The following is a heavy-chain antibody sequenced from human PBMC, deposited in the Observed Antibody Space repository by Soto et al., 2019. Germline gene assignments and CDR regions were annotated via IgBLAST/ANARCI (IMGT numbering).Heavy chain of an antibody. V-gene: IGHV4-39*01. CDR1: GGSISSSSYY. Sequence: PSETLSLTCTVSGGSISSSSYYWGWIRQPPGKGLEWIGSIYYSGSTYYNPSLKSRVTISVDTSKNQFSLKLSSVTAADTAVYYCARHNYGDFPLDYWGQGTLVTVSS. D-gene: IGHD4-17*01. CDR3: ARHNYGDFPLDY. CDR2: IYYSGST. J-gene: IGHJ4*02.